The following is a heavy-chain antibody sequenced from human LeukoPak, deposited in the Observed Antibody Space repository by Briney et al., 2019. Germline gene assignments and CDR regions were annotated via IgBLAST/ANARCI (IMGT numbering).Heavy chain of an antibody. CDR2: ISAYNGNT. CDR3: ARIFYDFWSGPNWFDP. V-gene: IGHV1-18*01. CDR1: GYTFTSYG. J-gene: IGHJ5*02. D-gene: IGHD3-3*01. Sequence: ASVKVSCKASGYTFTSYGVSWVRQAPGQGLEWMGWISAYNGNTNYAQKLQGRVTMTTDTSTSTAYMELRSLRSDDTAVYYCARIFYDFWSGPNWFDPWGQGTLVTVSS.